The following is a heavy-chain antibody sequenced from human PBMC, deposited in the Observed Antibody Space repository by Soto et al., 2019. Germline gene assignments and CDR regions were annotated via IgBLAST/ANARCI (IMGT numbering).Heavy chain of an antibody. J-gene: IGHJ6*02. CDR3: AASPSFWQNYYYGAMDV. CDR2: IVVGSDNT. Sequence: ASVKVSCKTSGFTFTSSAIQWVRQARGQRLEWIEWIVVGSDNTNYAQKFQERVTITRDLSTNTIYMDLSGLRSEDTAVNYCAASPSFWQNYYYGAMDVWGQGTTVTVSS. CDR1: GFTFTSSA. V-gene: IGHV1-58*02.